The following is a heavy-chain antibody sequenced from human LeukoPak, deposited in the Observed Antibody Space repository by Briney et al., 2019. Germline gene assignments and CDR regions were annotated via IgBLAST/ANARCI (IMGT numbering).Heavy chain of an antibody. V-gene: IGHV1-18*01. CDR3: ARGPDRRASYYYYGMDV. CDR2: ISAYNGNT. J-gene: IGHJ6*02. Sequence: GASVKVSCKASGYTFTSYGISWVRQAPGQGLEWMGWISAYNGNTNYAQKLQGRATMTTDTSTSTAYMELRSLRSDDTAVYYCARGPDRRASYYYYGMDVWGQGTTVTVSS. CDR1: GYTFTSYG.